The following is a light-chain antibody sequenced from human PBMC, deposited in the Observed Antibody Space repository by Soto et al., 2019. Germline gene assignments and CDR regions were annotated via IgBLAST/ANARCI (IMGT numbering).Light chain of an antibody. CDR3: SSYTISNTLV. V-gene: IGLV2-14*01. J-gene: IGLJ2*01. Sequence: QSALTQPASVSGSPGQSITISCTGTSSDIGRHNYVSWYQQHPGKAPKLMIYDVSSRPSGVSNRFSGSKSGNTASLTISGLQAEDEADYYCSSYTISNTLVFGGGTKLTVL. CDR2: DVS. CDR1: SSDIGRHNY.